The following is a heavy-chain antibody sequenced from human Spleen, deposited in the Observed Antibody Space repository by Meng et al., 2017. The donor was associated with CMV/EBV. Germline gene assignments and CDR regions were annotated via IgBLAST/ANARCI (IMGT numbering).Heavy chain of an antibody. V-gene: IGHV3-20*04. CDR1: GFTFDDYG. J-gene: IGHJ5*02. CDR2: INWNGGST. CDR3: ARGSLGFDP. Sequence: GESLKISCAASGFTFDDYGMSWVRQAPGKGLEWVSGINWNGGSTGYADSVKGRFTISRDNAKKSLYLQMNSLRAEDTAVYYCARGSLGFDPWGQGTLVTVSS.